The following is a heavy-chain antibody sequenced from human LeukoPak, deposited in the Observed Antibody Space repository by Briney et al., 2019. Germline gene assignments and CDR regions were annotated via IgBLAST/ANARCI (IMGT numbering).Heavy chain of an antibody. CDR2: INHSGST. CDR1: GGSFSGYY. Sequence: PSETLSLTCAVYGGSFSGYYWSWIRQPPGKGLEWIGEINHSGSTNYNPTLKSRVTISVDTSKNQFSLKLSSVTAADTAVYYCAGHHPRNTVDFWGQGTLVTVSS. CDR3: AGHHPRNTVDF. V-gene: IGHV4-34*01. D-gene: IGHD2/OR15-2a*01. J-gene: IGHJ4*02.